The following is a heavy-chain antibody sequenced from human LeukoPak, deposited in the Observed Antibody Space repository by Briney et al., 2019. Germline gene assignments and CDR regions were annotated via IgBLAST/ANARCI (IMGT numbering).Heavy chain of an antibody. D-gene: IGHD6-6*01. Sequence: GGSLRLSCAAFGFIFDDYGMSWVRQAPGKGLEWVSGINWNGGSTGYADSVKGRFTISRDNAKNSLYLQMNSLRAEDTALYYCARQLVSPYYFDYWGQGTLVTVSS. V-gene: IGHV3-20*04. CDR3: ARQLVSPYYFDY. J-gene: IGHJ4*02. CDR2: INWNGGST. CDR1: GFIFDDYG.